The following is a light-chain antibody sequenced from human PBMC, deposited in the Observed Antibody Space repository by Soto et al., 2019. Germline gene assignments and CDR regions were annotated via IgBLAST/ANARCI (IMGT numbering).Light chain of an antibody. Sequence: EIVLTQSPATLSLSPGERATLSCRASQSVSSYLAWYQQKPGQAPRLLIYDASNRATGIPARFSGSGSGTDFTLTISSLEPEDFAVYYCQQRRNWPSTFGGGTKAEIK. CDR1: QSVSSY. V-gene: IGKV3-11*01. CDR2: DAS. CDR3: QQRRNWPST. J-gene: IGKJ4*01.